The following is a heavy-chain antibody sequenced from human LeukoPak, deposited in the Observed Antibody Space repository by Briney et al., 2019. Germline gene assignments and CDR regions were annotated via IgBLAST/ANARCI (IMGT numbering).Heavy chain of an antibody. J-gene: IGHJ4*02. CDR1: GFTFSSYA. D-gene: IGHD2-2*01. V-gene: IGHV3-23*01. CDR3: AKEGDIVVVPAAMAFDY. CDR2: ISGSGGST. Sequence: GGSLRLSCAASGFTFSSYAMSWVRQAPGMGLEWVSAISGSGGSTYYADSVKGRFTISRDNSKNALYLQMNSLRAEDTAVYYCAKEGDIVVVPAAMAFDYWGQGTLVTVSS.